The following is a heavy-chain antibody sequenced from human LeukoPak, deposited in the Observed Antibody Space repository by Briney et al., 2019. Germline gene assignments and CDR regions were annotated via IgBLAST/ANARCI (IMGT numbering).Heavy chain of an antibody. CDR2: IKQDGSEK. V-gene: IGHV3-7*01. J-gene: IGHJ4*02. D-gene: IGHD3-22*01. CDR1: GFTFTSYS. CDR3: ARRQGSYFDTSGYYYG. Sequence: PSGGSLRLSCAASGFTFTSYSMSWVRQAPGKGLEWVANIKQDGSEKYYVDSVKGRFTISRDNAKNSLYLQMNSLRAEDTAVYYCARRQGSYFDTSGYYYGWGQGTLVTVSS.